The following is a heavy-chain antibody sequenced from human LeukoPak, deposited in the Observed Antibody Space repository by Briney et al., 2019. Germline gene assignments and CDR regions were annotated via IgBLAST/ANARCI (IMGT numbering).Heavy chain of an antibody. V-gene: IGHV4-61*02. D-gene: IGHD2-15*01. J-gene: IGHJ4*02. CDR3: ARVRGSGVFDY. CDR2: IYTSGST. Sequence: SETLSLTCTVSGGSISSGSYYWSWIRQPAGKGLEWIGRIYTSGSTNYNPSLKSRVTISVDTSKNQFSLKLSSVTAADTAVYYCARVRGSGVFDYWGQATLATVSS. CDR1: GGSISSGSYY.